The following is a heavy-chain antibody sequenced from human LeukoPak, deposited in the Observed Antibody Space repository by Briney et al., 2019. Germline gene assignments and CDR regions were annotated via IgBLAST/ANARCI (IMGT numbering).Heavy chain of an antibody. V-gene: IGHV4-59*01. CDR1: GGSISSYY. CDR2: IYNYRST. J-gene: IGHJ4*02. Sequence: SETLSLTCTVSGGSISSYYWSWIRQPPGKGLEWIGYIYNYRSTNYNPSLKSRVTISADTSKNQFSLKLSSMTAADTAVYYCARRTNYYDSSGYYPYYFDYWGQGTLVTVSS. D-gene: IGHD3-22*01. CDR3: ARRTNYYDSSGYYPYYFDY.